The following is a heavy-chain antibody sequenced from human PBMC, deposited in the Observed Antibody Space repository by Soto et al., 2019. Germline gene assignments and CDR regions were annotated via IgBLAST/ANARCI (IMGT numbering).Heavy chain of an antibody. Sequence: SETLSLTCTVSGGSISSGGYYWSWIRQHPGKGLEWIGYIYYSGSTYYNPSLKSRVTISVDTSKNQFSLKLSSVTAADTAVYYCASGWATVNYFDYWGQGTLVTVSS. D-gene: IGHD4-4*01. CDR2: IYYSGST. CDR1: GGSISSGGYY. V-gene: IGHV4-31*03. J-gene: IGHJ4*02. CDR3: ASGWATVNYFDY.